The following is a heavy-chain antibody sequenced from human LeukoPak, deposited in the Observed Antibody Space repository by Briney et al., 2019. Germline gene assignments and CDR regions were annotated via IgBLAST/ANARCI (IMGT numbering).Heavy chain of an antibody. CDR1: GYTFTGYY. CDR2: INPNGGGT. J-gene: IGHJ6*02. CDR3: APSVTTRYYYYGMDV. V-gene: IGHV1-2*02. D-gene: IGHD4-17*01. Sequence: GASLRLACNAAGYTFTGYYMHWVRQAPGQGLEWMGWINPNGGGTNYAQKLQGRVTMTRDTSTSTAYMELSRLRSDDTAVYYCAPSVTTRYYYYGMDVWGHGTTVTVSS.